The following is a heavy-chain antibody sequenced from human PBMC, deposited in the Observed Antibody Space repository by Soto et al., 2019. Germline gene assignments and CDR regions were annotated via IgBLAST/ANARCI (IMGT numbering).Heavy chain of an antibody. CDR1: YGSINTFY. J-gene: IGHJ4*02. CDR3: AREGSYSAYNFAHGIQLWSFDF. D-gene: IGHD5-12*01. V-gene: IGHV4-4*07. CDR2: IFSSGST. Sequence: LSLTCTVSYGSINTFYLIWVRQPAGKGLEWIGRIFSSGSTSFNPSLESRVAMSVDTSKNHFSLNLSSVTAADMAVYYCAREGSYSAYNFAHGIQLWSFDFWGQGALVTVS.